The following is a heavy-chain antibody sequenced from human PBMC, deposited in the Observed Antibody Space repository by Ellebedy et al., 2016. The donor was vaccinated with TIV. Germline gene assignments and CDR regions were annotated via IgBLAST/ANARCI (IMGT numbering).Heavy chain of an antibody. Sequence: GESLKISCVDSGLTFSRYWMTWVRQAPGKGLEWVSTIGGTGGTTYYRESVKGRFTVSRDTSRNTLYLQMSSLRAEDTAVYYCAKLPVAYNWNYADDYWGQGTLVTVSS. CDR1: GLTFSRYW. D-gene: IGHD1-7*01. CDR2: IGGTGGTT. CDR3: AKLPVAYNWNYADDY. V-gene: IGHV3-23*01. J-gene: IGHJ4*02.